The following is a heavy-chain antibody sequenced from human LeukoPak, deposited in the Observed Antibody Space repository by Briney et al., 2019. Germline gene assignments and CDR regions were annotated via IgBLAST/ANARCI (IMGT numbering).Heavy chain of an antibody. CDR3: AKGRTNDY. CDR1: GFTFSTYA. CDR2: ISDTGGNT. J-gene: IGHJ4*02. D-gene: IGHD1/OR15-1a*01. Sequence: PGGSLRLSCAASGFTFSTYAMSWVRQTPERGLEWVSAISDTGGNTFYADSVMGRFTISRDNSKNTLYLQMNSLRAEDTAIYYCAKGRTNDYWGQGTLVTVSS. V-gene: IGHV3-23*01.